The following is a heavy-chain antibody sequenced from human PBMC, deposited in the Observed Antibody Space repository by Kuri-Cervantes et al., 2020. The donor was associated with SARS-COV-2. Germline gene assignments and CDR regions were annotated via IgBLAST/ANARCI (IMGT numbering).Heavy chain of an antibody. Sequence: GSLRLSCTVSGGSISSHYWSWIRQPPGKGLEWIGYIYYSGSTNYNPSLKSRVTISVDTSKNQFSLKLSSVTAADTAVYYCARSILTIFEAMDVWGKGTTVTVSS. D-gene: IGHD3-3*01. CDR1: GGSISSHY. J-gene: IGHJ6*03. V-gene: IGHV4-59*11. CDR2: IYYSGST. CDR3: ARSILTIFEAMDV.